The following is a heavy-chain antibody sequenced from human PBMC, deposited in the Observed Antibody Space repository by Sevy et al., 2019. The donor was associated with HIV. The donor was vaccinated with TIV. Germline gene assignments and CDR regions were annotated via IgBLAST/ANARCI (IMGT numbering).Heavy chain of an antibody. Sequence: ASVKVSCKASGYSFISYGINWVRQAPGQGLEWMGWISPYNGHASSAQKFQDRVTLTTDTSTSAAYMELRSLRSDDTAVYYCARDDTYSDPARYHYAYMDVWGQVTTVTVSS. D-gene: IGHD3-16*01. CDR2: ISPYNGHA. V-gene: IGHV1-18*01. CDR1: GYSFISYG. J-gene: IGHJ6*03. CDR3: ARDDTYSDPARYHYAYMDV.